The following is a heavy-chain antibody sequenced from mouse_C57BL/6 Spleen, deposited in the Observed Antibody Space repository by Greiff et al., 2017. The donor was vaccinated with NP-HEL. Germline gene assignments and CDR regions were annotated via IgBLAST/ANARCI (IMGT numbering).Heavy chain of an antibody. Sequence: EVKLMESGEGLVKPGGSLKLSCAASGFTFSSYAMSWVRQTPEKRLEWVAYISSGGDYIYYADTVKGRFTISRDNARNTLYLQMSSLKSEDTAMYYCTRGGVGGYYNYFDYWGQGTTLTVSS. CDR3: TRGGVGGYYNYFDY. CDR2: ISSGGDYI. D-gene: IGHD2-3*01. CDR1: GFTFSSYA. J-gene: IGHJ2*01. V-gene: IGHV5-9-1*02.